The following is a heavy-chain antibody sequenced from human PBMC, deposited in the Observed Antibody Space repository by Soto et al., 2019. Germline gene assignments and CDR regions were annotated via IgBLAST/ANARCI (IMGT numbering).Heavy chain of an antibody. CDR2: IYYSGST. CDR3: ARMGGYNQFDY. Sequence: SDTLSLTCTVSGVSISSYYWSWIRQPPGKGLEWIGYIYYSGSTNYNPSLKSRVTISVDTSKNQFSLKLSSVTAADTAVYYCARMGGYNQFDYWGQGTLVTVSS. J-gene: IGHJ4*02. D-gene: IGHD5-12*01. CDR1: GVSISSYY. V-gene: IGHV4-59*13.